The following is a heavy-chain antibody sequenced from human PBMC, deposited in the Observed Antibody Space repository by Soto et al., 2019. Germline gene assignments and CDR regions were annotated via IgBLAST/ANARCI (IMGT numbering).Heavy chain of an antibody. CDR3: ARPGWRNAPYDAFDI. Sequence: SETLSLTCSFSGGSISSYYWSLIRQPPGKGLEWIGYIYYSGSTNYNPSLKSRVTISLDTSKNQFSLKLSSVTAADTAVYYCARPGWRNAPYDAFDIWGQGTMVTVSS. CDR2: IYYSGST. V-gene: IGHV4-59*01. D-gene: IGHD6-19*01. J-gene: IGHJ3*02. CDR1: GGSISSYY.